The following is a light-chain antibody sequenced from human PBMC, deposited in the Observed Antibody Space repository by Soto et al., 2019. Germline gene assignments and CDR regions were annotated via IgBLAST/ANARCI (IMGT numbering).Light chain of an antibody. Sequence: QAVVTQEPSLTVSPGGTVTLTCGSSTGGVTSGHYPYWFQQKPGQAPRTLIYDASNKHSWTPARFSGSLLGGKAALTLSGAQPEDEAEYYCLLFYSGVRVFGGGTPLTVL. CDR2: DAS. V-gene: IGLV7-46*01. J-gene: IGLJ7*01. CDR1: TGGVTSGHY. CDR3: LLFYSGVRV.